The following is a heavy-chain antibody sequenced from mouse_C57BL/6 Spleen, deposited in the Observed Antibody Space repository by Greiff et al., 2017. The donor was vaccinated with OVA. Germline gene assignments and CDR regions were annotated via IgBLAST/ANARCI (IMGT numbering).Heavy chain of an antibody. CDR1: GYTFTSYW. V-gene: IGHV1-61*01. CDR2: IYPSDSET. J-gene: IGHJ2*01. Sequence: VQLQQPGAELVRPGSSVKLSCKASGYTFTSYWMDWVKQRPGQGLEWIGNIYPSDSETHYTQKFKDKATLTVDKSSSTAYMQLSSLTSEDSAVYYCAREGTLGRNYFDDWGQGTTLTVSS. D-gene: IGHD6-1*01. CDR3: AREGTLGRNYFDD.